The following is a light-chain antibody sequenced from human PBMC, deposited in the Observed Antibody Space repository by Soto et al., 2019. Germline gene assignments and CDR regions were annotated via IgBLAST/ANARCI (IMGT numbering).Light chain of an antibody. CDR3: SSYTDSSNYV. CDR2: EDK. V-gene: IGLV6-57*04. Sequence: NFMLTQPHSVSESPGKTVTISCTRSSGSIGSNYVQWYQQRPGSAPTTVIYEDKQRPSGVPDRFSGSTDGSSNSASLTISGLQTEDEADYYCSSYTDSSNYVFGTGTKLTVL. CDR1: SGSIGSNY. J-gene: IGLJ1*01.